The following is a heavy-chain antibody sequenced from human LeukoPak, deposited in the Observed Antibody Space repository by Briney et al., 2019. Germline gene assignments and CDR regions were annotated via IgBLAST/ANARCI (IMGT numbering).Heavy chain of an antibody. Sequence: SETLSLTCTVSGGSISSYYWSWIRQPPGKGLEWIGYIYYSGSTNYNPSLKSRVTISVDTSKNQFSLKLSSVIAADTAVYYCARGRSGYYDSSGVLDYWGQGTLVTVSS. CDR2: IYYSGST. J-gene: IGHJ4*02. D-gene: IGHD3-22*01. CDR3: ARGRSGYYDSSGVLDY. V-gene: IGHV4-59*01. CDR1: GGSISSYY.